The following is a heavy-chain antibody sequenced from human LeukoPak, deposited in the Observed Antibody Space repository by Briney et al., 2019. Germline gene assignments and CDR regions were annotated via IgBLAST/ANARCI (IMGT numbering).Heavy chain of an antibody. CDR1: GFTFSSYS. J-gene: IGHJ4*02. Sequence: GGSLRISCAASGFTFSSYSMNWVRQAPGKGLEWVSSISSSSSYIYYADSVKGRFTISRDNAKNSLYLQMNSLRAEDTAVYYCARGYSSSCVDYWGQGTLVTVSS. CDR2: ISSSSSYI. CDR3: ARGYSSSCVDY. V-gene: IGHV3-21*01. D-gene: IGHD6-13*01.